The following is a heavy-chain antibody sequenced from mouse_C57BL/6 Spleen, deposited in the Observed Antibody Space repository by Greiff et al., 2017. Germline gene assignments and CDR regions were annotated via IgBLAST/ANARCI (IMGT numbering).Heavy chain of an antibody. CDR1: GYTFTSYD. CDR3: ARRDYGSLYYFDY. Sequence: VKLLESGPELVKPGASVKLSCKASGYTFTSYDINWVKQRPGQGLEWIGWIYPRDGSTKYNEKFKGKATLTVDTSSSTAYMELHSLTSEDSAVYFCARRDYGSLYYFDYWGQGTTLTVSS. J-gene: IGHJ2*01. D-gene: IGHD1-1*01. CDR2: IYPRDGST. V-gene: IGHV1-85*01.